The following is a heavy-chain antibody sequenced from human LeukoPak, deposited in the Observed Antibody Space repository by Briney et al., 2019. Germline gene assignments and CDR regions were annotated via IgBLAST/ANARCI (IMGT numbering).Heavy chain of an antibody. Sequence: SETLSLTCNVSGGSINRYFWSWIRQPPGKGVEWIGYIHYSESTIYNPSLKSRVTISVDTSKNQFSLKLTSVTAADTAVYYCARDVYGDPFDYWGQGTLVTVSS. CDR2: IHYSEST. J-gene: IGHJ4*02. CDR3: ARDVYGDPFDY. V-gene: IGHV4-59*01. D-gene: IGHD4-17*01. CDR1: GGSINRYF.